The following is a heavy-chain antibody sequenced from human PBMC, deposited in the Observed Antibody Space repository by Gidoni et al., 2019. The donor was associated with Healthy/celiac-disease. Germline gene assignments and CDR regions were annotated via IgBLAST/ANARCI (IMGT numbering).Heavy chain of an antibody. D-gene: IGHD2-15*01. V-gene: IGHV4-59*01. Sequence: QVQLQESGPGLVKPSETLSLTCTVSGGSISSYYWSWIRQPPGKGLEWIGDIYYSGSTTYNPSLKSRVTISVDTSKNQFSLKLSSVTAADTAVYYCARGSGAFDYWGQGTLVTVSS. J-gene: IGHJ4*02. CDR2: IYYSGST. CDR3: ARGSGAFDY. CDR1: GGSISSYY.